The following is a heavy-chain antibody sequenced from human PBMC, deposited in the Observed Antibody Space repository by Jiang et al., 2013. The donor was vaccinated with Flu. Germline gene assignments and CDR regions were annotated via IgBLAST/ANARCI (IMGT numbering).Heavy chain of an antibody. CDR1: GGSFSNYQ. Sequence: LLKPSETLSLTCGVYGGSFSNYQWSWIRQPPGKGLEWIGEIDHSGTTNYITSLESRVTISVDTSKNQFSLKLSSVTAADTAVYYCASPSGDYYYGMDVWGKGTTVTVSS. V-gene: IGHV4-34*01. CDR3: ASPSGDYYYGMDV. D-gene: IGHD1-14*01. CDR2: IDHSGTT. J-gene: IGHJ6*04.